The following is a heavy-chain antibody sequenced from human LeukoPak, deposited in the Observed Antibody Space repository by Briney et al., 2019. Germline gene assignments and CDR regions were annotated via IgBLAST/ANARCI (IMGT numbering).Heavy chain of an antibody. D-gene: IGHD4-17*01. CDR2: INAGNGNT. CDR3: ARVTTAGWFDP. J-gene: IGHJ5*02. Sequence: ASVKVSCKASGYTLTSYAMHWVRQAPGQRLEWMGWINAGNGNTKYSQKFQGRVTITRDTSASTAYMELSSLRSEDTAVYYCARVTTAGWFDPWGQGTLVTVSS. V-gene: IGHV1-3*01. CDR1: GYTLTSYA.